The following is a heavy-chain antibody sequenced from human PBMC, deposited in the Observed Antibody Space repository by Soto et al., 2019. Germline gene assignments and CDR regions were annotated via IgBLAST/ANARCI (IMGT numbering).Heavy chain of an antibody. J-gene: IGHJ5*02. CDR1: GGSISSYY. Sequence: SETLSLTCTVSGGSISSYYWSWIRQPPGKGLEWIGYIYYSGSTNYNPSLKSRVTISVDTSKNQFSLKLSSVTAADTAVYYCARHLFGSGNRFDPWGQGTLVTVS. V-gene: IGHV4-59*08. CDR3: ARHLFGSGNRFDP. D-gene: IGHD3-10*02. CDR2: IYYSGST.